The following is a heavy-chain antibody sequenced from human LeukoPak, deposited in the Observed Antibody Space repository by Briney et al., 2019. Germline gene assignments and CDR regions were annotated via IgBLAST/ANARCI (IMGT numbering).Heavy chain of an antibody. CDR2: IYYSGST. Sequence: SETLSLTCTVSGDSISSSTYYWGWIRQPPGKGLEWIGSIYYSGSTYYNPSLKSRVTISVDTSKNQFSLKLSSVTAADTAVYYCARYGAVAGTVDYWGQGTLVTVSS. V-gene: IGHV4-39*01. J-gene: IGHJ4*02. D-gene: IGHD6-19*01. CDR3: ARYGAVAGTVDY. CDR1: GDSISSSTYY.